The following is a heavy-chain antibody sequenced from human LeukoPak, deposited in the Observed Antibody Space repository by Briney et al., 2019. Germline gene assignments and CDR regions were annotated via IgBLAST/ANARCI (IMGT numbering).Heavy chain of an antibody. V-gene: IGHV3-64D*06. J-gene: IGHJ5*02. CDR3: VKSPYYDILTGYFNWFDP. CDR2: ISSNGGST. D-gene: IGHD3-9*01. Sequence: GGSLRLSCSASGYTFSSYAMHWVRQAPGKGLEYVSAISSNGGSTYYADSVKGRFTISRDNSKNTLYLQMSSLRAEDTAVYYCVKSPYYDILTGYFNWFDPWGQGTLVTVSS. CDR1: GYTFSSYA.